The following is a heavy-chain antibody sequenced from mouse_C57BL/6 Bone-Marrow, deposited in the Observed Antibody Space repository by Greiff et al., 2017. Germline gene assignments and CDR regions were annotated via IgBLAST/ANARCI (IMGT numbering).Heavy chain of an antibody. CDR2: FYPGSGSI. D-gene: IGHD1-1*01. CDR3: ERDEGVGYGSSYPSFDD. CDR1: GFTFTEYS. V-gene: IGHV1-62-2*01. Sequence: QVQLQQSGAELVKPGASVKLSCKASGFTFTEYSIHWVKQRSGQGLEWIGWFYPGSGSIKYNPKFKDKATLTAATSSSTVYMELSRLTSEDSAVYFCERDEGVGYGSSYPSFDDWGKGTTLTVSS. J-gene: IGHJ2*01.